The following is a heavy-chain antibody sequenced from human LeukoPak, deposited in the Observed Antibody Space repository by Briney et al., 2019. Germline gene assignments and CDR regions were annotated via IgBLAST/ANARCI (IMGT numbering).Heavy chain of an antibody. CDR1: GFTFNNYG. Sequence: GGSLRLSCAASGFTFNNYGMHWVRQSPGKGLEWVAFIRYNANNQYYADSVKGRFTISRDNSKSTLYLQMNSLKGDDTAVYYCAKDSAFYYIDVWGKGTTVIISS. V-gene: IGHV3-30*02. D-gene: IGHD3-10*01. CDR3: AKDSAFYYIDV. CDR2: IRYNANNQ. J-gene: IGHJ6*03.